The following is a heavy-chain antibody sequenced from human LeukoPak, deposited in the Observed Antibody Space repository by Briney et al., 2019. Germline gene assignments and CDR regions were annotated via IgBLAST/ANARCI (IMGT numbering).Heavy chain of an antibody. CDR2: IYHTGST. J-gene: IGHJ4*02. Sequence: SETLSLTCTVSGGSISSGGYYWSWIRQHPGKGLEWIGYIYHTGSTYYNPSLKSRVTMSVDTSENQFSLKLNSVTTADTAVYYCVRGGGDGSSWYDYWGQGTLVTVSS. CDR3: VRGGGDGSSWYDY. V-gene: IGHV4-31*03. CDR1: GGSISSGGYY. D-gene: IGHD6-13*01.